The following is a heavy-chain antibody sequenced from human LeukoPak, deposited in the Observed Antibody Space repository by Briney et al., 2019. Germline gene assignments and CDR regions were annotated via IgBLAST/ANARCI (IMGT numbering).Heavy chain of an antibody. Sequence: GGSLRLSCAASGFTFSIYGMHWVRQAPGKGVEWVAVIWYDGSNKYYADSVKGRFTISRDNSKNTLYLQMNSLRAEDTAVYYCAREKLNAFDIWGQGTMVTVSS. J-gene: IGHJ3*02. CDR3: AREKLNAFDI. V-gene: IGHV3-33*01. CDR1: GFTFSIYG. D-gene: IGHD3-10*01. CDR2: IWYDGSNK.